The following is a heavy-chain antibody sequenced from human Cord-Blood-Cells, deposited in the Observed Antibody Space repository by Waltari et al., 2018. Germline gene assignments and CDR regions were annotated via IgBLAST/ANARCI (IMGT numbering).Heavy chain of an antibody. CDR2: IIPILGIA. J-gene: IGHJ4*02. D-gene: IGHD5-12*01. Sequence: QVQLVQSGAEVKKPGSSVKVSCKASGGPFSSHAIHRVRHAPGQGLEWMGGIIPILGIANYAQKFQGRVTITADESTSTAYMELSSLRSEDTAVYYCARGDSADIFDYWGQGTLVTVSS. CDR3: ARGDSADIFDY. V-gene: IGHV1-69*04. CDR1: GGPFSSHA.